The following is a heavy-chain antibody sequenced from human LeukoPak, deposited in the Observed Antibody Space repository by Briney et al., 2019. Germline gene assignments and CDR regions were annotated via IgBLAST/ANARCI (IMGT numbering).Heavy chain of an antibody. CDR2: IIPILGIA. J-gene: IGHJ6*02. Sequence: GASVKVSCKASGGTFSSYAISWVREAPGQGLEWMGRIIPILGIANYAQKFQGRVTITADKSTSTAYMEPSSLRSEDTAVYYCARTHYDFWSGYFEVPYGMDVWGQGTTVTVSS. CDR3: ARTHYDFWSGYFEVPYGMDV. D-gene: IGHD3-3*01. V-gene: IGHV1-69*04. CDR1: GGTFSSYA.